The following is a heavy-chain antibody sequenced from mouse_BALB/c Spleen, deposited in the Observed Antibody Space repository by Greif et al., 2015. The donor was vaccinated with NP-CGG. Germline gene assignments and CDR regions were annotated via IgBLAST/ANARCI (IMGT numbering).Heavy chain of an antibody. J-gene: IGHJ3*01. CDR2: INPSTGYT. V-gene: IGHV1-7*01. D-gene: IGHD3-1*01. CDR3: AKSSGWFAY. Sequence: VQVVESGAELAKPGASVKMSCKASGYTFTSYWMHWVKQRPGQGLEWIGYINPSTGYTEYNQKFKDKATLTADKSSSTAYMQLSNLTSEDSAVYYCAKSSGWFAYWGQGTLVTVSA. CDR1: GYTFTSYW.